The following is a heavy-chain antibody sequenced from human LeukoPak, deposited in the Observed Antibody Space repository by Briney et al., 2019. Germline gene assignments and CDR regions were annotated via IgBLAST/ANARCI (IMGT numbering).Heavy chain of an antibody. V-gene: IGHV4-59*08. CDR1: GGSISSYY. CDR2: IYYSGST. CDR3: ARHAGGSRYFDY. Sequence: SETLSLTCTVSGGSISSYYWSWIRQPPGKGLEWIGYIYYSGSTNYNPSLKSRVTISVDTSKNQFSLKLSSVTAADTAVYYCARHAGGSRYFDYWGQGTLVTVSS. J-gene: IGHJ4*02. D-gene: IGHD2-15*01.